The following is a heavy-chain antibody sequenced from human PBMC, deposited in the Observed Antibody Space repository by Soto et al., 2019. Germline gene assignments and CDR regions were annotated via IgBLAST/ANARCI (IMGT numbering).Heavy chain of an antibody. V-gene: IGHV3-33*01. CDR3: ARVTGTVAGPTRWYYYYYGMDV. D-gene: IGHD1-20*01. CDR2: IWYDGSNK. CDR1: GFTFSSYG. Sequence: QVQLVESGGGVVQPGRSLRLSCAASGFTFSSYGMHWVRQAPGKGLEWVAVIWYDGSNKYYADSVKGRFTISRDNSKNTLYLQMNSLRAEDTAVYYCARVTGTVAGPTRWYYYYYGMDVWGQGTTVTVSS. J-gene: IGHJ6*02.